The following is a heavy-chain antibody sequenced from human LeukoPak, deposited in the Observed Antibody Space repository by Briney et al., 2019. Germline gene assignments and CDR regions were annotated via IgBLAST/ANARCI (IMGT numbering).Heavy chain of an antibody. Sequence: ASVKVSCKVSGYTLTELSMHWVRQAPGKGLEWMGGFYPEDGETIYAHKFQGRVTMTEDTSTNTAYMELSSLRSEDTAVYYCAIAFAAAGAFDYWGQGTLVTVSS. J-gene: IGHJ4*02. V-gene: IGHV1-24*01. CDR2: FYPEDGET. D-gene: IGHD6-13*01. CDR3: AIAFAAAGAFDY. CDR1: GYTLTELS.